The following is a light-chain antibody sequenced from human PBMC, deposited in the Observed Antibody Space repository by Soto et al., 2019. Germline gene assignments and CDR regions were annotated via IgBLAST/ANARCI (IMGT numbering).Light chain of an antibody. CDR2: AAS. CDR3: HKYNSALLT. CDR1: QCIYNY. J-gene: IGKJ5*01. V-gene: IGKV1-27*01. Sequence: DIQMTQSPSSLSASVGDRVTITCRASQCIYNYLAWYQQNPGKARKLLIYAASTLEAGVPSRFSGSGSGTDFTLTISSLQPEDVATYYCHKYNSALLTFGQGTRLEIK.